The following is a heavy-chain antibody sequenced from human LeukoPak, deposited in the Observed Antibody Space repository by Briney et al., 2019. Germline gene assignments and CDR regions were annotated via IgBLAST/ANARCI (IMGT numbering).Heavy chain of an antibody. J-gene: IGHJ4*02. D-gene: IGHD2-2*01. CDR3: ARYRYCSSTSCLYYFDY. CDR1: GDSISSYY. V-gene: IGHV4-59*01. CDR2: IYYSGST. Sequence: PSETLSLTCTVSGDSISSYYWSWIRQPPGKGLEWIGYIYYSGSTNYNPSLKSRVTISVDTSKNQFSLKLSSVTAADTAVYYCARYRYCSSTSCLYYFDYWGQGTLVTVSS.